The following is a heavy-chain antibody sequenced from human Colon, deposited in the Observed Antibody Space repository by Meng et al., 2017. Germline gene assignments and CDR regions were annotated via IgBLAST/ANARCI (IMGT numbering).Heavy chain of an antibody. CDR1: GDTFTTYG. V-gene: IGHV1-18*01. J-gene: IGHJ4*02. D-gene: IGHD6-19*01. Sequence: QAHLVQSGPEVKKPGASVKVSCKASGDTFTTYGISWVRQAPGQGLEWMGWINAADGSTKYSQKFLDRVTITRDTSASTVYMELSSLTSEDTAVYYCARGAITRTATALGWWGQGTLVTVSS. CDR3: ARGAITRTATALGW. CDR2: INAADGST.